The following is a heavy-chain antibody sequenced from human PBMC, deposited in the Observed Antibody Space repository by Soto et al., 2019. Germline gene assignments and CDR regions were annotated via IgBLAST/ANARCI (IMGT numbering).Heavy chain of an antibody. CDR3: ARGELRFWFDP. Sequence: QVQLQESGPGLVKPSQTLSLTCTVSGGSISSGGYYWSWIRQHPGKGLEWIGYIYYSGSTYYNPSLKXSXTXSLXTSKNQFSLKLSSVTAADTAVYYCARGELRFWFDPWGQGTLVTVSS. V-gene: IGHV4-31*03. J-gene: IGHJ5*02. CDR1: GGSISSGGYY. CDR2: IYYSGST. D-gene: IGHD1-26*01.